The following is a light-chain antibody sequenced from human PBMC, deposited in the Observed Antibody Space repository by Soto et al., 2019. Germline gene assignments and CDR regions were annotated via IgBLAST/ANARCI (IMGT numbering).Light chain of an antibody. Sequence: QSALTQPASVSGSPGQSITISCTGTSRDVGGYNYVSWYQQHPGKAPKLMIYEVSNRPSGVSNRFSGSKSGNTASLTISGLQGEDEADYYCSSYASTSTVLFGGGTKLTVL. CDR1: SRDVGGYNY. CDR3: SSYASTSTVL. J-gene: IGLJ2*01. V-gene: IGLV2-14*01. CDR2: EVS.